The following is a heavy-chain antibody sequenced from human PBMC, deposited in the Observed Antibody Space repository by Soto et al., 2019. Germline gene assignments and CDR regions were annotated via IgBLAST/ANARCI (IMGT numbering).Heavy chain of an antibody. CDR2: IRSKAYGGTT. J-gene: IGHJ6*02. CDR1: GFTFGDYA. D-gene: IGHD2-15*01. V-gene: IGHV3-49*04. Sequence: GGSLRLSCTASGFTFGDYAMSWVRQAPGKGLEWVGFIRSKAYGGTTEYAASVKGRFTISRDDSKSIAYLQMNSLKTEDTAVYYCTRAPAGYCSGGSCYYYYYYGMDVWGQGTTVTVSS. CDR3: TRAPAGYCSGGSCYYYYYYGMDV.